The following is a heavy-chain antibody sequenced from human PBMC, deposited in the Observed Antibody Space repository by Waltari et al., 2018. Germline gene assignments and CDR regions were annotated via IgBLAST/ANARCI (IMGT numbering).Heavy chain of an antibody. D-gene: IGHD6-19*01. CDR1: GFTVSSNY. CDR2: IYSGGST. Sequence: EVQLVESGGGLIQPGGSLRLSCAASGFTVSSNYMSWVRQAPGKGLKWVSVIYSGGSTYYADAVNGRFTISRDNSKNTLYLQMNSLRAEDTAVYYCARGPGIAVEFDYWGQGTLVIVSS. CDR3: ARGPGIAVEFDY. J-gene: IGHJ4*02. V-gene: IGHV3-53*01.